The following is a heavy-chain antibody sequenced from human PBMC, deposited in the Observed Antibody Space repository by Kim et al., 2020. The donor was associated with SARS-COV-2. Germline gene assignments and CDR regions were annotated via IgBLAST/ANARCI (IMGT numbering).Heavy chain of an antibody. CDR2: INHSGST. CDR1: GGSFSGYY. J-gene: IGHJ4*02. V-gene: IGHV4-34*01. D-gene: IGHD3-10*01. Sequence: SETLSLTCAVYGGSFSGYYWSWIRQPPGKGLEWIGEINHSGSTNYNPSLKSRVTISVDTSKNQFSLKLSSVTAADTAVYYCARALKRAVRGVIYYFDYWGQGTLVTVSS. CDR3: ARALKRAVRGVIYYFDY.